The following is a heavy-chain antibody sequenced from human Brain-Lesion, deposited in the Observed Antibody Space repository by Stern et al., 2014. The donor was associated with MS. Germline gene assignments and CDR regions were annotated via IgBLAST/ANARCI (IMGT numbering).Heavy chain of an antibody. CDR2: YDLEDGEI. CDR3: ATGIGLWAFDY. V-gene: IGHV1-24*01. Sequence: QVQLVESGAEVKKPGASVKVSCKLSGSTLTELSMHWVRQAPGKGLEWMGGYDLEDGEIMYAQKFQGRVNMTEDTSTDTAYMELSSLRSEDTAVYYCATGIGLWAFDYWGQGTLVTVSS. D-gene: IGHD7-27*01. J-gene: IGHJ4*02. CDR1: GSTLTELS.